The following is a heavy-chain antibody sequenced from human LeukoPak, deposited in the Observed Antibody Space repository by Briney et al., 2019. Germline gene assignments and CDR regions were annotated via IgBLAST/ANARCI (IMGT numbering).Heavy chain of an antibody. CDR3: AKWRPYGGREGGYDH. CDR2: ISLSGDRT. J-gene: IGHJ4*02. V-gene: IGHV3-23*01. Sequence: GGSLRLSCAASRFTFSNYAMTWVRQAPGKGLEWVSLISLSGDRTYYADSVKGRFTTSRDNSKNTLYLYMSSLRAEDTAIYYCAKWRPYGGREGGYDHWGQGTLVTVSS. CDR1: RFTFSNYA. D-gene: IGHD4-23*01.